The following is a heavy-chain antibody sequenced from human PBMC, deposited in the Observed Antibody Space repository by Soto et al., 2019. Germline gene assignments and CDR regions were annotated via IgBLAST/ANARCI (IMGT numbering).Heavy chain of an antibody. Sequence: GESLKISCKGSGYSFTSYWIGWVRQMPGKGLEWMGIIYPGDSDTRYSPSFQGQVTISADKSISTAYLQWSSLKASDTAMYYCARLPQVEYYDFWSGYYSEYMDVWGKGTTVTVSS. CDR1: GYSFTSYW. J-gene: IGHJ6*03. D-gene: IGHD3-3*01. V-gene: IGHV5-51*01. CDR3: ARLPQVEYYDFWSGYYSEYMDV. CDR2: IYPGDSDT.